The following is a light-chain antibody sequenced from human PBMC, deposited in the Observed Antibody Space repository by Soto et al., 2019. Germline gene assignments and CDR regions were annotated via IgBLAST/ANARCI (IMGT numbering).Light chain of an antibody. V-gene: IGKV3-15*01. CDR2: GTS. CDR3: QQYNTWSSIT. CDR1: QSISSN. Sequence: EIVMTQSPATLSVSPGERVTLSCRARQSISSNLAWYQKKPGQAPSLLMYGTSTRATGIPARFSGSGSGTEFTLTISSLQSEDFAVYYCQQYNTWSSITFGQGTRLEIK. J-gene: IGKJ5*01.